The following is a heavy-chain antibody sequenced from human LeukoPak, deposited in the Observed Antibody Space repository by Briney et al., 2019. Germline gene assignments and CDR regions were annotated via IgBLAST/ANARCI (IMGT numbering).Heavy chain of an antibody. V-gene: IGHV3-7*01. J-gene: IGHJ4*02. D-gene: IGHD6-13*01. CDR3: ARDIEAAGSFLDY. CDR2: MKCDERSK. Sequence: GRSLRLSCAVSGFTFSRYWMICVRGSAGKGLEWLANMKCDERSKCYLDSVQGRFTTSSDNAKNSLYLQMHSMRAEDTAVYYCARDIEAAGSFLDYWGQGTLVTVSS. CDR1: GFTFSRYW.